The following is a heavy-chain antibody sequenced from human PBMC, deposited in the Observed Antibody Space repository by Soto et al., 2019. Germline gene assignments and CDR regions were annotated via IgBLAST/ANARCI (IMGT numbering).Heavy chain of an antibody. D-gene: IGHD6-13*01. CDR2: INPNNGGT. J-gene: IGHJ6*02. CDR1: GYTFTGYY. CDR3: ARAGIAAAGSGEYAMDV. Sequence: GASVKVSCKTSGYTFTGYYIHWVRQAPGQGLEWMGGINPNNGGTKYAQKFQGRVTLTIDTSINTAHIDLSRLRSDDTAVYFCARAGIAAAGSGEYAMDVWGQGTTVTVSS. V-gene: IGHV1-2*02.